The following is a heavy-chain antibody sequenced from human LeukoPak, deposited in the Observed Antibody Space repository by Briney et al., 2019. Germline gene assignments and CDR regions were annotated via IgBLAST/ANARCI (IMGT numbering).Heavy chain of an antibody. CDR3: ARANYDFWSGYFDAFDI. V-gene: IGHV3-66*01. Sequence: GGSLRLSCAASGFTVSSNYMSWVRQAPGKGLEWVPAIYSGGSTYYADSVKGRFTISRDNSKNTLYLQMNSLRAEDTAVYYCARANYDFWSGYFDAFDIWGQGTMVTVSS. CDR1: GFTVSSNY. D-gene: IGHD3-3*01. J-gene: IGHJ3*02. CDR2: IYSGGST.